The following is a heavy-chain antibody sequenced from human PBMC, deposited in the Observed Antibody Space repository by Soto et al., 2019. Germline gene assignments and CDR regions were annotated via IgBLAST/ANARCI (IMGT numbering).Heavy chain of an antibody. CDR2: IYYSGNT. Sequence: QVQLQESGPGLVKPSETLSLTCTVSGGSVGSGSYYWSWIRQPLGKALEWIGYIYYSGNTDYNPSLRGRATISVDKAKNHVSMQLTSVTSADTAIYYCARDSVLAYYSEHRNPYGFEPWGQGTLVIVSS. V-gene: IGHV4-61*03. CDR3: ARDSVLAYYSEHRNPYGFEP. J-gene: IGHJ5*02. D-gene: IGHD4-4*01. CDR1: GGSVGSGSYY.